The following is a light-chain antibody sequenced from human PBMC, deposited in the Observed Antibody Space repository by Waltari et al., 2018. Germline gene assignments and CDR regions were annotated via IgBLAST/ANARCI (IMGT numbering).Light chain of an antibody. Sequence: QAVVTQEPSLTVSPGGTVTLTCGSSTGPVPSAQWPYWFQQKPGRATRTLIYDTNNRMSWAPARFSGSLLGGRAALTLSGAQPEDEAEYYCSLSYSDGQVIFGGGTKLTVL. V-gene: IGLV7-46*01. J-gene: IGLJ2*01. CDR2: DTN. CDR3: SLSYSDGQVI. CDR1: TGPVPSAQW.